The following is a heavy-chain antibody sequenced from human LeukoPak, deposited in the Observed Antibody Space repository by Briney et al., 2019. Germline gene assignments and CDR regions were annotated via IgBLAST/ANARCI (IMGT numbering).Heavy chain of an antibody. Sequence: GASVKVSCKASGYTFTSYDINWVRQATGQGLEWMGWMNPNSGNTGYAQKFQGGVTMTRNTSISTAYMELSSLRSEDTAVYYCARASYDSSGYYYDYWGQGTLVTVSS. D-gene: IGHD3-22*01. V-gene: IGHV1-8*01. CDR3: ARASYDSSGYYYDY. CDR1: GYTFTSYD. CDR2: MNPNSGNT. J-gene: IGHJ4*02.